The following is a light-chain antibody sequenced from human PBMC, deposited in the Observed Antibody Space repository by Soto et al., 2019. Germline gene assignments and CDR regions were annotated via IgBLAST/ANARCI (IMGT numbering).Light chain of an antibody. CDR1: QSVSSN. Sequence: EIVMTQSPATLSVSPGERATLSCRASQSVSSNLAWYQQKPGQAPRLLIYGASTRDTGIPARFSGSGSGTEFTLTISSLQSEDFEVYYCQQYNNWPLTFGGGTKVEIK. V-gene: IGKV3-15*01. CDR3: QQYNNWPLT. J-gene: IGKJ4*01. CDR2: GAS.